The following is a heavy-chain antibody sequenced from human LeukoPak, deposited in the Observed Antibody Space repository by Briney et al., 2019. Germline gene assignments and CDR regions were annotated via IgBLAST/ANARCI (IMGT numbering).Heavy chain of an antibody. J-gene: IGHJ4*02. CDR3: ARFAYSSGWYIGTFDY. Sequence: GESLKISCKGSGYSFTSYWIGWVRQMPGKGLEWMGIIYPGDSDTGYSPSFQGQVTILVDKSISTVYLQWSSLKASDTAMYYCARFAYSSGWYIGTFDYWGQGTLVTVSS. CDR1: GYSFTSYW. V-gene: IGHV5-51*01. D-gene: IGHD6-19*01. CDR2: IYPGDSDT.